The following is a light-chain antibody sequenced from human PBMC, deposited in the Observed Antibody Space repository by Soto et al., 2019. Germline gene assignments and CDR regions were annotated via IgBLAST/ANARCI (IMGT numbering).Light chain of an antibody. CDR3: AAWDDSLKGLV. CDR2: KNN. Sequence: QSALTQPPSASGTPGQRVAISCSGSSSNIGSNAVNWYQQLPGAAPKLLIYKNNLRPSGVPDRFSGSKSGASASLAISGLQSEDESDYYCAAWDDSLKGLVFGSGTKVTVL. V-gene: IGLV1-44*01. CDR1: SSNIGSNA. J-gene: IGLJ6*01.